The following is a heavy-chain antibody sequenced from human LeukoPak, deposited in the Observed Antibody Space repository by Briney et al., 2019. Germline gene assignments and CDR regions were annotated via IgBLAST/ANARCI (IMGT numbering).Heavy chain of an antibody. CDR1: GFTFSRYW. D-gene: IGHD6-19*01. CDR3: ARVGSGWTVYYYYYYMDV. J-gene: IGHJ6*03. V-gene: IGHV3-74*01. CDR2: INTDGSST. Sequence: PGGSLRLSCAASGFTFSRYWMHWVRQAPGKGLVWVSRINTDGSSTSYADSVKGRFTISRDNAKNTLYLQMNSVRAEDTAVYYCARVGSGWTVYYYYYYMDVWGKGTTVTVSS.